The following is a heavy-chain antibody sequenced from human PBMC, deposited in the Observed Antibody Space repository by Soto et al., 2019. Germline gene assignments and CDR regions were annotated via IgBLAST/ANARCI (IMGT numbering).Heavy chain of an antibody. J-gene: IGHJ4*02. CDR1: GFTFSSYA. Sequence: GGSLRLSCAASGFTFSSYAMSWVRQAPGKGLEWVSAISGSGGSTYYADSVKGRITISRDNSKNTLYLQMNSLRAEDTAVYYCAKDLGYSSSRFDYWGQGTLVTVSS. CDR3: AKDLGYSSSRFDY. D-gene: IGHD6-6*01. V-gene: IGHV3-23*01. CDR2: ISGSGGST.